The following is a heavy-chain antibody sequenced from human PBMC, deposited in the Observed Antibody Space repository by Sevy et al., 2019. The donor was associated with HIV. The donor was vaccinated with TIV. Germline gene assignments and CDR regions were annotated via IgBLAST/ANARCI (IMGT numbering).Heavy chain of an antibody. J-gene: IGHJ4*02. V-gene: IGHV1-58*01. D-gene: IGHD6-19*01. CDR1: GFTFTSSA. Sequence: ASVKVSCKASGFTFTSSAVQWVRQARGQRLAWIGWIVVGSGNTNYAQKFQERVTITRDMSTSTAYMELSSLRSEDTAVYYCAAVPYSSGWFGNPHAGYWGQGTLVTVSS. CDR2: IVVGSGNT. CDR3: AAVPYSSGWFGNPHAGY.